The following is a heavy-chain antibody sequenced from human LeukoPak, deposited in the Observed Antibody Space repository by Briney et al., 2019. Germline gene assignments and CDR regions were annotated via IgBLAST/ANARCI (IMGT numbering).Heavy chain of an antibody. V-gene: IGHV4-30-4*01. J-gene: IGHJ5*02. D-gene: IGHD6-19*01. CDR2: IYYSGST. CDR1: GGSISSGDYY. CDR3: ARDLSGWYNRFDP. Sequence: SQTLSLTCTVSGGSISSGDYYWSWIRQPPGKGLEWIGYIYYSGSTYYNPSLKSRVTISVDTSKNQFSLKLSSVTAADTAVYYCARDLSGWYNRFDPWGQGTLVTVSS.